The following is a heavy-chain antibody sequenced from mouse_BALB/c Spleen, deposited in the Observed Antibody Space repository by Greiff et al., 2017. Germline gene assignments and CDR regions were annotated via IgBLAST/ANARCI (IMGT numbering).Heavy chain of an antibody. Sequence: EVKVVDSGGGLVQPGGSLKLSCAASGFTFSSYCMSWVRQTPDKRLELVATINSNGGSTYYPDSVKGRFTISRDNAKNTLYLQMSSLKSEDTAMYYCARDIVYYYGSRYFDVWGAGTTVTVSS. CDR2: INSNGGST. CDR3: ARDIVYYYGSRYFDV. J-gene: IGHJ1*01. V-gene: IGHV5-6-3*01. D-gene: IGHD1-1*01. CDR1: GFTFSSYC.